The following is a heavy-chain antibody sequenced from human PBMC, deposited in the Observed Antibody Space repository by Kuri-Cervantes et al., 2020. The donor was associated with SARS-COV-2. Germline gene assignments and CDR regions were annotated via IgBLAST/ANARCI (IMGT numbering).Heavy chain of an antibody. D-gene: IGHD2-8*01. CDR1: GDSVSSNSAA. Sequence: SQTLSLTCAISGDSVSSNSAAWNWIRQSPSRGLEWLGRTYYRSKWYNEYAVSVKSRITINPDTSKNQFSLKLSSVTAADTAVYYCASQGHILPQWSYFDYWGQGTLVTVSS. J-gene: IGHJ4*02. V-gene: IGHV6-1*01. CDR3: ASQGHILPQWSYFDY. CDR2: TYYRSKWYN.